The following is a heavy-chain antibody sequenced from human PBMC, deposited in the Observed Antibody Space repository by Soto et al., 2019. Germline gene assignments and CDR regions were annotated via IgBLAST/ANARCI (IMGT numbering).Heavy chain of an antibody. J-gene: IGHJ6*04. D-gene: IGHD1-1*01. CDR2: ISYDGDNK. CDR3: ARGTTTSAFSAMDV. CDR1: GFTFSYHA. Sequence: QVQLVESGGGVVQPGRSLRLSCAASGFTFSYHALNWVRQAPGKGLECVAVISYDGDNKYIAESVKGRFTISRDNSKNNVSLQMNSLRTEDTAMYFCARGTTTSAFSAMDVWGEGTTVTVSS. V-gene: IGHV3-30-3*01.